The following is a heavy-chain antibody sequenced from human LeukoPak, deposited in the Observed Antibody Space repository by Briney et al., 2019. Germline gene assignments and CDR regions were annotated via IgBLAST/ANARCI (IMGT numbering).Heavy chain of an antibody. D-gene: IGHD3-3*01. Sequence: GGSLRLSCAASGFTFSSYGMHWVRQAPGKGLEGVSYISSSGSTIYYADSVRGRFTISRDNAKNTLYLQMNSLRAEDTAVYYCARQKQRFLEWFDAFDIWGQGTMVTVSS. CDR2: ISSSGSTI. CDR1: GFTFSSYG. J-gene: IGHJ3*02. V-gene: IGHV3-48*04. CDR3: ARQKQRFLEWFDAFDI.